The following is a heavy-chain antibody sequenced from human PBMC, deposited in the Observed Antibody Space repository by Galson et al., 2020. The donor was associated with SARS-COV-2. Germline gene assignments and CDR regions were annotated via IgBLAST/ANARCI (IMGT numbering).Heavy chain of an antibody. CDR2: IYYSGST. V-gene: IGHV4-59*01. Sequence: SETLSLTCTVSGGSISNYYWSWIRQPPGKGLEWIGYIYYSGSTNYNPSLKSRVTISVDTSKNQFSLKLNSVTAADTAVYYCARGRGYCSSISCSQHGFDPWGQGTLVTVSS. D-gene: IGHD2-2*01. CDR1: GGSISNYY. J-gene: IGHJ5*02. CDR3: ARGRGYCSSISCSQHGFDP.